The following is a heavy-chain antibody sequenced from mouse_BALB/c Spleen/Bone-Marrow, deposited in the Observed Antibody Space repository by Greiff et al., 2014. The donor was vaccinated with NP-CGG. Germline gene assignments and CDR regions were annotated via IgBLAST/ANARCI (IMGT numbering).Heavy chain of an antibody. D-gene: IGHD3-3*01. CDR3: TRYDLTTRAFAY. V-gene: IGHV1-61*01. CDR1: GYSFTSYW. CDR2: IHLSDSES. Sequence: QVQLQQSGAEPVRPGASVKLSCKASGYSFTSYWMKWVEQRPGQGLEWIGMIHLSDSESRLNQKFKDKATLTVDKSSSTAYMQLSSPTSEDSAVYYCTRYDLTTRAFAYWGQGTLVTVSA. J-gene: IGHJ3*01.